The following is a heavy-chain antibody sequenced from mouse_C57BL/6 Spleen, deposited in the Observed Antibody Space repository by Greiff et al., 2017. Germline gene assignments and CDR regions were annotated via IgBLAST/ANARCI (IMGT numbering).Heavy chain of an antibody. V-gene: IGHV1-69*01. J-gene: IGHJ2*01. CDR3: ARHYDSSPYYFDY. D-gene: IGHD1-1*01. CDR1: GYTFTSYW. CDR2: IDPSDSYT. Sequence: VQLQQPGAELVMPGASVKLSCKASGYTFTSYWMHWVKQRPGQGLEWIGEIDPSDSYTNYNQKFKGKSTLTVDKSSSTAYMQLSSLTSEDSAVYYCARHYDSSPYYFDYWGQGTTLTVSS.